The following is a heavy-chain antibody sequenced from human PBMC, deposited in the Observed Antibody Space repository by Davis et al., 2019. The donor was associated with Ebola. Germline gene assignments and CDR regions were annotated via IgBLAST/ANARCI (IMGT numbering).Heavy chain of an antibody. Sequence: PGGSLRLSCAASGFTFSSYAMSWVRQAPGKGLEWVSAISGSSGSTIYYADSVKGRFTISRDNAKNSLYLQMNSLRAEDTAVYYCAKEEYSSGGGSDYWGQGTLVTVSS. D-gene: IGHD6-19*01. J-gene: IGHJ4*02. CDR2: ISGSSGSTI. V-gene: IGHV3-23*01. CDR1: GFTFSSYA. CDR3: AKEEYSSGGGSDY.